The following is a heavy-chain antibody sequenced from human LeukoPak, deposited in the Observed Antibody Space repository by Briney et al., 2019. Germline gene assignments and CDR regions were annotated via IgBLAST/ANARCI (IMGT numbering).Heavy chain of an antibody. V-gene: IGHV1-18*01. J-gene: IGHJ5*02. CDR2: ISAYNGNT. D-gene: IGHD6-13*01. Sequence: ASVKVSCKASGYTFTSYGISWVRQAPGQGLEWMGWISAYNGNTNYTQKLQGRVTMTRDTSTSTVYMELSSLRSEDTAVYYCAREGIAAAGAYNWFDPWGQGTLVTVSS. CDR1: GYTFTSYG. CDR3: AREGIAAAGAYNWFDP.